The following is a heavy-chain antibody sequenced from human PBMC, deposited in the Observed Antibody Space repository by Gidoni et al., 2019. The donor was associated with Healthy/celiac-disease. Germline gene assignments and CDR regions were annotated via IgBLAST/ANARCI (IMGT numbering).Heavy chain of an antibody. Sequence: EVQLLESGGGLVQPGGSLRPSCAASGFTFSSYAMSWVRQAPGKGLEWVSAISGSGGSTYYADSVKGRFTISRDNSKNTLYLQMNSLRAEDTAVYYCAVGDSSGYYLNWGQGTLVTVSS. D-gene: IGHD3-22*01. J-gene: IGHJ4*02. V-gene: IGHV3-23*01. CDR2: ISGSGGST. CDR3: AVGDSSGYYLN. CDR1: GFTFSSYA.